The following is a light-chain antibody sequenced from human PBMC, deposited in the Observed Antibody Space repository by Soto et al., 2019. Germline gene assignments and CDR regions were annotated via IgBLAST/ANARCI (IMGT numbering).Light chain of an antibody. CDR1: QSVSSTY. CDR3: HQRSNWPWT. V-gene: IGKV3D-20*02. J-gene: IGKJ1*01. CDR2: GAS. Sequence: EIVLTQSPGTLSLSPGEGATLSCRASQSVSSTYLAWYQQKPGQAPRLLIYGASNRATGIPDRFSGGGSGTDFTLTISRLEPEDFAVYYCHQRSNWPWTFGQGTKVDI.